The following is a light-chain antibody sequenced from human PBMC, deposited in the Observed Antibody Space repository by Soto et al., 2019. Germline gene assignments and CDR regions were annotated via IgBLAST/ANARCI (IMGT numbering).Light chain of an antibody. J-gene: IGKJ5*01. V-gene: IGKV3-20*01. Sequence: EIVLTQSPGTLSLSPGERATLSCRASQSVSSGYLAWYQQKPGQAPRLLIYGASSRATGIPDRFSGSGSGTDFTLTISRLEPEDFAVYYCQQYGSSPLTFGQGTRLEI. CDR3: QQYGSSPLT. CDR2: GAS. CDR1: QSVSSGY.